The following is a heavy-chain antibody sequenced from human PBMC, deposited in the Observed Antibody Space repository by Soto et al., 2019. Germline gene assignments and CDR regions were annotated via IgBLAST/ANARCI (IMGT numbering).Heavy chain of an antibody. V-gene: IGHV1-18*04. CDR1: GYTFTSYG. CDR2: ISAYNGNT. Sequence: QVQLVQSGAEVKKPGASVKVSCKASGYTFTSYGISWVRQAPGQGLEWMGWISAYNGNTNYAQKLQGRVTMTTDTSTSTAYMELRSLRSDDTAVYYCARDTTVTLYYYYYGMDVWGHGTTVTVSS. J-gene: IGHJ6*02. CDR3: ARDTTVTLYYYYYGMDV. D-gene: IGHD4-17*01.